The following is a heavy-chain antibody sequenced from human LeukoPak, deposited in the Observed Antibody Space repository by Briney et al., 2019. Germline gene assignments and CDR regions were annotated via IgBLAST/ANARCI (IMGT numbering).Heavy chain of an antibody. Sequence: VASVKVSCKASGYSFTGYHLYWVRQAPGQGLEWLGWINPNSGGTIYAQKFQGRVTMTRETSISTVYMDLRSLKSDDTAIYYCARRSSTHAFDIWGQGTMLTVSP. CDR3: ARRSSTHAFDI. J-gene: IGHJ3*02. CDR2: INPNSGGT. D-gene: IGHD3-10*01. V-gene: IGHV1-2*02. CDR1: GYSFTGYH.